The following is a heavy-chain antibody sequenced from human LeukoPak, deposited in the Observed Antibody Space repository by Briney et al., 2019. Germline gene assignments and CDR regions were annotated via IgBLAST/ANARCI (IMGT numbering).Heavy chain of an antibody. J-gene: IGHJ6*02. CDR3: ARGRGAPDCSGGSCYSWYYGMDV. V-gene: IGHV1-2*02. D-gene: IGHD2-15*01. Sequence: ASVKVSCKASGYTFTGYYMHWVRQAPGQGLEWMGWINPNSGGTNYAQKFQGRVTMTRDTSISTAYMELSRLRSDDTAVYYCARGRGAPDCSGGSCYSWYYGMDVWGQGTTVTVSS. CDR2: INPNSGGT. CDR1: GYTFTGYY.